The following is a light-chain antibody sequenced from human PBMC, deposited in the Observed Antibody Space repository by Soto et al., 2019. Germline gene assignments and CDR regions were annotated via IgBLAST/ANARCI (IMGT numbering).Light chain of an antibody. J-gene: IGKJ3*01. CDR1: QGISNY. V-gene: IGKV1-27*01. CDR2: AAS. Sequence: DIQMTQSPSSLSASVGDRVTITCRASQGISNYLAWYQQKPGKVPKLLIYAASTLQSGVPSRFSGSGSGTDLNLTISSLQPEDVATAYCQKYNSARGGFTFGPGTKVDIK. CDR3: QKYNSARGGFT.